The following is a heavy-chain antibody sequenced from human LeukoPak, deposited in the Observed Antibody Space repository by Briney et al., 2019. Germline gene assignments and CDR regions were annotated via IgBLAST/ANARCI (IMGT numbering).Heavy chain of an antibody. Sequence: GGSLRLSCAASGFTFSSYSMNWVRQAPGKGLGWVSSISSSSSYIYYADSVKGRFTISRDNAKNSLYLQMNSLRAEDTAVYYCARTGGGNSGFDDWGHGTLVTVYS. J-gene: IGHJ4*01. V-gene: IGHV3-21*01. CDR1: GFTFSSYS. CDR2: ISSSSSYI. CDR3: ARTGGGNSGFDD. D-gene: IGHD4-23*01.